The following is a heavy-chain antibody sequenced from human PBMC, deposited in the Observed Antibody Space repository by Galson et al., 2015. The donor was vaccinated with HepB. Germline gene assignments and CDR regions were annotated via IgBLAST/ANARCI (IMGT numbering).Heavy chain of an antibody. CDR1: GFTFSSYS. CDR2: ISSSSSYI. Sequence: SLRLSCAASGFTFSSYSMNWVRQAPGKGLEWVSSISSSSSYIYYADSVKGRFTISRDNAKNSLYLQMNSLRAEDTAVYYCARDITVTTGGGYWGQGTLVTVSS. CDR3: ARDITVTTGGGY. J-gene: IGHJ4*02. V-gene: IGHV3-21*01. D-gene: IGHD4-17*01.